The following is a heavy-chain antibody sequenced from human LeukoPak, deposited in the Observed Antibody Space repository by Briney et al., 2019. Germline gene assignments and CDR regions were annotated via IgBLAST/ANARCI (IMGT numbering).Heavy chain of an antibody. J-gene: IGHJ4*02. Sequence: MTSETLSLTCAVSGGSISSGGYSWSWIRQPPGKGLEWIGYIYHSGSTYYNPSLKSRVTISVDRSKNQFSLKLSSVTAADTAVYYCARVGSYGLNFDYWGQGTLVTVSS. CDR3: ARVGSYGLNFDY. CDR2: IYHSGST. CDR1: GGSISSGGYS. V-gene: IGHV4-30-2*01. D-gene: IGHD5-18*01.